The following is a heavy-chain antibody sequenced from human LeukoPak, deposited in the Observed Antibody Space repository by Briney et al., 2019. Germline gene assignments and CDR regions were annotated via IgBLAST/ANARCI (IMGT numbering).Heavy chain of an antibody. Sequence: PGGSLRLSCAASGFTVSSNYMSWVRQAPGKGLEWVSVIYSGGSTYYADSVKGRFTISRDNSKNTLYLQMNSLRAEDTAVYYCARDLGYYYDSSGSAYWGQGTLVTVSS. CDR3: ARDLGYYYDSSGSAY. D-gene: IGHD3-22*01. V-gene: IGHV3-66*01. CDR2: IYSGGST. J-gene: IGHJ4*02. CDR1: GFTVSSNY.